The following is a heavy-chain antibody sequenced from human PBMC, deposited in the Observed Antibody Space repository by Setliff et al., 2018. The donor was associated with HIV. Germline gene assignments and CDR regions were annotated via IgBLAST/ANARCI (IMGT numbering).Heavy chain of an antibody. CDR1: DDPISSYY. CDR3: ALTGRRLLRGYMDV. V-gene: IGHV4-4*07. D-gene: IGHD2-15*01. J-gene: IGHJ6*03. Sequence: SETLSLTCYVTDDPISSYYWSWVRQPAGKGLEWIGRLYVSGDTNYNPSLKGRVTMSLDTSKKHFSLNLKSVAAADTAVYYCALTGRRLLRGYMDVWGKGTTVTVSS. CDR2: LYVSGDT.